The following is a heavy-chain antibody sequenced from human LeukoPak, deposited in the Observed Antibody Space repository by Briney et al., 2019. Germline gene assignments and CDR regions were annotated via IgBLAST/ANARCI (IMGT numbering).Heavy chain of an antibody. CDR2: INPNSGGT. Sequence: GASVKVSCKAYGYTFTGYYMQWVRQAPGQGLEWMGWINPNSGGTNYAQKFQGWVTMTRDTSISTAYMELSRLRSDDTAVYYCARVGGWQLVTYYFDYWGQGTLVTVSS. CDR3: ARVGGWQLVTYYFDY. D-gene: IGHD6-13*01. V-gene: IGHV1-2*04. J-gene: IGHJ4*02. CDR1: GYTFTGYY.